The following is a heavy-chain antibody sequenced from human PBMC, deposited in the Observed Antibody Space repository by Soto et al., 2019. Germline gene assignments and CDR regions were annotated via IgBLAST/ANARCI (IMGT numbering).Heavy chain of an antibody. J-gene: IGHJ3*02. D-gene: IGHD3-3*01. V-gene: IGHV4-59*01. Sequence: LSLTCTVSGGSISSYYWSWIRQPPGKGLEWIGYIYYSGSTNYNPSLKSRVTISVDTSKNQFSLKLSSVTAADTAVYYCARDLEYYDFWSGYLGAFDIWGQGTMVTVSS. CDR2: IYYSGST. CDR3: ARDLEYYDFWSGYLGAFDI. CDR1: GGSISSYY.